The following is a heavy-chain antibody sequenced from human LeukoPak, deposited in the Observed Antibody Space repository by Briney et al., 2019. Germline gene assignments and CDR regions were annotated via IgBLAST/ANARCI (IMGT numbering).Heavy chain of an antibody. V-gene: IGHV1-69-2*01. J-gene: IGHJ4*02. CDR2: VDPEDGET. CDR3: ATEGNFLDY. Sequence: ASVTVSCKVYGYTFTDYYMHWVHQAPGKGLEWMGLVDPEDGETIYDERFQGRFTITAATSTDTAYMELRSMRSEDTAVYYCATEGNFLDYWGQGTLVTVSS. CDR1: GYTFTDYY.